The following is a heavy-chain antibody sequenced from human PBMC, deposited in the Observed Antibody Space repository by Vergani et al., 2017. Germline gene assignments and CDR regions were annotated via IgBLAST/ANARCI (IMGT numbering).Heavy chain of an antibody. D-gene: IGHD2/OR15-2a*01. CDR2: INHSGST. CDR1: FDSIRNLY. Sequence: QVQLQESGPGLVKSSETLSLTCSVSFDSIRNLYCNWIRQPPGKGLEWIGEINHSGSTNYNPSLKSRVTISVDTSKNQFSLKLSSVTAADTAVYYCARGRSIHRRNWFDPWGQGTLVTVSS. J-gene: IGHJ5*02. V-gene: IGHV4-34*10. CDR3: ARGRSIHRRNWFDP.